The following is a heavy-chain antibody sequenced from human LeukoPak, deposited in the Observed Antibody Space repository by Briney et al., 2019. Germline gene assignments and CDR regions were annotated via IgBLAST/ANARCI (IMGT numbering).Heavy chain of an antibody. Sequence: GGSLRLSCAASGFTFSNYYMSWIRQDPGKGREWVSYISSSGSTIYYAGSVKGRLTISRDNAKNSLYLQMNSLRAEDTAVYYCAREYEGYCSSTSCTPVWGKGTTVTVSS. CDR2: ISSSGSTI. CDR3: AREYEGYCSSTSCTPV. V-gene: IGHV3-11*01. CDR1: GFTFSNYY. D-gene: IGHD2-2*01. J-gene: IGHJ6*04.